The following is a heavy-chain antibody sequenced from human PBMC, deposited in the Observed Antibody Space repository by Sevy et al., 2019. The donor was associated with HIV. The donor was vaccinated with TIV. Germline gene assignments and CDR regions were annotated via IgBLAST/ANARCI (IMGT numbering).Heavy chain of an antibody. V-gene: IGHV3-33*01. CDR2: IWYDGSNK. D-gene: IGHD4-17*01. Sequence: GGSLRLSCAASGFTFSSYGMHWVRQAPGKGLEWVAVIWYDGSNKYYADSVKGRFTISRDNSKNTLYLQMNSLSAEDTAVYYCARDWAVTGAFDFWGQGTMVTVSS. CDR1: GFTFSSYG. J-gene: IGHJ3*01. CDR3: ARDWAVTGAFDF.